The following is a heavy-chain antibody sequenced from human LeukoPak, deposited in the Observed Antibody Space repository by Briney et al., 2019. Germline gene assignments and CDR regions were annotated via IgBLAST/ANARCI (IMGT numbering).Heavy chain of an antibody. CDR3: AREYVGSGYYFGAHYYYYYMDV. D-gene: IGHD3-3*01. Sequence: SQTLSLTCAISGDSVSSNSAAWNWIRQSPSRGLEWLGRTYYRSKWYNDYAVSVKSRMTINPDTSKNQFSLQLNSVTPEDTAVYYCAREYVGSGYYFGAHYYYYYMDVWGKGTTVTVSS. CDR2: TYYRSKWYN. V-gene: IGHV6-1*01. J-gene: IGHJ6*03. CDR1: GDSVSSNSAA.